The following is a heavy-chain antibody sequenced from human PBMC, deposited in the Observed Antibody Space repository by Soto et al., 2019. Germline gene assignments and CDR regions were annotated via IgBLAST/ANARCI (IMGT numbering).Heavy chain of an antibody. D-gene: IGHD2-2*01. CDR3: ARDLVVVVPAAMGYYYYYGMDV. J-gene: IGHJ6*02. V-gene: IGHV1-69*01. CDR1: GVTFSSYA. CDR2: IIPIFGTA. Sequence: QVQLLQSGAEVKKPGSSVKVSCKASGVTFSSYAISWVRQAPGQGLEWMGGIIPIFGTANYAQKFQGRVTITADESTSPAYMELSSLRSEDTAVYYCARDLVVVVPAAMGYYYYYGMDVWSQGTTVTVSS.